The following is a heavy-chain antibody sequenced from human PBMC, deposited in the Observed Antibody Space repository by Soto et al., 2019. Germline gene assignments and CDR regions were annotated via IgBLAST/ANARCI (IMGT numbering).Heavy chain of an antibody. CDR1: RGTFSSYA. D-gene: IGHD5-12*01. Sequence: GASVKVSCKASRGTFSSYAISWVRQAPGQGLEWMGGIIPIFGTANYAQKFQGRVTITADESTSTAYMELSSLRSEDTAVYYCAREKLVDIVATITGDWFDPRGQGTLVNGSS. CDR2: IIPIFGTA. V-gene: IGHV1-69*13. J-gene: IGHJ5*02. CDR3: AREKLVDIVATITGDWFDP.